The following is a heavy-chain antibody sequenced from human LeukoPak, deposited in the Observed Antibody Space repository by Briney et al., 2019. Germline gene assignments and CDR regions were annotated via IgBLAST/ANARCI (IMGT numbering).Heavy chain of an antibody. D-gene: IGHD3-16*01. CDR1: GVSISSYY. CDR2: INHSGST. J-gene: IGHJ4*02. Sequence: SETLSLTCTVSGVSISSYYWSWIRQPPGKGLEWIGEINHSGSTNYNPSLKSRVTISVDTSKNQFSLQLSSVTAADTAVYYCARRLNGLDYWGQGTLVTVSS. V-gene: IGHV4-34*01. CDR3: ARRLNGLDY.